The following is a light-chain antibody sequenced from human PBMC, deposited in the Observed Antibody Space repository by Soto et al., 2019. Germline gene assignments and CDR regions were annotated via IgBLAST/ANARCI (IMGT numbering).Light chain of an antibody. CDR2: GVS. CDR3: QQYNGYSTWT. CDR1: QSVNTKY. J-gene: IGKJ1*01. V-gene: IGKV3-20*01. Sequence: EIVLTQSPGTLSLSPGERATLSCRASQSVNTKYLAWYQQKPGQAPRLLISGVSSRATGIPDRFSGSGSGTDFILTISSLQPDDFATYYCQQYNGYSTWTFGQGTKVDIK.